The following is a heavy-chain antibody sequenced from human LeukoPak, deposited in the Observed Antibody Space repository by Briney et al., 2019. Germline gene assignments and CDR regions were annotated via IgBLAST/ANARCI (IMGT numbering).Heavy chain of an antibody. Sequence: ASVKVSCKASGYTLTSYDINWVRQAPGQGLEWMGWINPNSGGTNYAQKFQGRVTMTRDTSISTAYMELSGLRSDDTAVYYCARAPGVLRFLEWLPADYWGQGTLVTVSS. D-gene: IGHD3-3*01. CDR2: INPNSGGT. CDR3: ARAPGVLRFLEWLPADY. CDR1: GYTLTSYD. V-gene: IGHV1-2*02. J-gene: IGHJ4*02.